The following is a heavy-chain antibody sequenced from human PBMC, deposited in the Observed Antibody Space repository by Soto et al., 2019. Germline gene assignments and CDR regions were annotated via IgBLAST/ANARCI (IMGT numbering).Heavy chain of an antibody. CDR3: ARPLTPGTTKGYDY. Sequence: QVQLVQSGAGVKKPGSSVQVSCQASGGTFSTYPLSWVRQAPGQGLAWMGRIIPIFGIVKSAEKFQGRVTITADDSTDTAYIERSSLKSEDTAVYYCARPLTPGTTKGYDYWGDGALVTVAS. J-gene: IGHJ4*01. CDR1: GGTFSTYP. D-gene: IGHD1-7*01. CDR2: IIPIFGIV. V-gene: IGHV1-69*01.